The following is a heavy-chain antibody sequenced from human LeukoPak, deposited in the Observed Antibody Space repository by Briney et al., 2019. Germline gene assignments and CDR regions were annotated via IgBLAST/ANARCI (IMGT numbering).Heavy chain of an antibody. CDR1: GYRFTSYW. D-gene: IGHD1-26*01. Sequence: GESLQISCKGAGYRFTSYWIGGVRELPGKGLEGMGIIYAGDSHTRYSPSFQGQVTISADKSISTAYLQWSSLKASDTAMYYCARVREWEPNYWGQGTLVTVSS. V-gene: IGHV5-51*01. J-gene: IGHJ4*02. CDR2: IYAGDSHT. CDR3: ARVREWEPNY.